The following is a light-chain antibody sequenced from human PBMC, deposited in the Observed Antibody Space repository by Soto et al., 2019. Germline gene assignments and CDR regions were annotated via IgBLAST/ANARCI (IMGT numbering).Light chain of an antibody. V-gene: IGLV2-14*01. CDR2: EVN. J-gene: IGLJ1*01. Sequence: QSVLTQPASVSGCPRQSITISCTGASSDVGSYTYVSWYQQHPGEAPKLMIYEVNNRPSGVSNRFSGSKSGNTASLTISGLQAEDEADYYCSSYTSSSTLYVFGTGTKVTVL. CDR1: SSDVGSYTY. CDR3: SSYTSSSTLYV.